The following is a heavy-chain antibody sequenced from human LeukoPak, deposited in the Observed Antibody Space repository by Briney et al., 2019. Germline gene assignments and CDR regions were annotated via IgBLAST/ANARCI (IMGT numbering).Heavy chain of an antibody. CDR2: ISHSGST. Sequence: PSETLSLTCAVSGGSISSSKWWSWVRQPPAKGLEWIGEISHSGSTNYNPSLKSRVTISVDKSKNQFSLRLRSVTAADTAVYYCARHEQWLIRFNHWGQGTLVTVSS. V-gene: IGHV4-4*02. D-gene: IGHD6-19*01. CDR1: GGSISSSKW. CDR3: ARHEQWLIRFNH. J-gene: IGHJ4*02.